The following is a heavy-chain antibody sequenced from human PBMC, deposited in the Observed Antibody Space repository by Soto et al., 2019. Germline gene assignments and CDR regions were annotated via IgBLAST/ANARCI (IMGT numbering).Heavy chain of an antibody. CDR2: IYHSGST. V-gene: IGHV4-30-2*01. Sequence: SETLPLPCAVSGGFISRGAYSWSWIRQPPGKGLEWIGYIYHSGSTYYNPSLKSRVTISVDRSKNQFSLKLSSVTAADTAVYYCARVPDRWGQGTLVTVS. J-gene: IGHJ5*02. CDR3: ARVPDR. CDR1: GGFISRGAYS. D-gene: IGHD2-2*01.